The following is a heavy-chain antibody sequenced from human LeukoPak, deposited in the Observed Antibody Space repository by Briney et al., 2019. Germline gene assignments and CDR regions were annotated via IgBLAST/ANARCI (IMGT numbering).Heavy chain of an antibody. CDR1: GGSISSGDYY. CDR3: ARAEDGGIRSSGWYDY. J-gene: IGHJ4*02. CDR2: IYYSGST. D-gene: IGHD6-19*01. V-gene: IGHV4-30-4*01. Sequence: PSETLSLTCTVSGGSISSGDYYWSWIRQPPGKGLEWIGYIYYSGSTYYNPSLKSRVTISVDTSKNQFSLKLSSVTAADTAVYYCARAEDGGIRSSGWYDYWGQGTLVTVSS.